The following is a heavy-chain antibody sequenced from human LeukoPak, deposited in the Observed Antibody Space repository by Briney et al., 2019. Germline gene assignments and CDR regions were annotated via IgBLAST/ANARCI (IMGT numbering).Heavy chain of an antibody. J-gene: IGHJ4*02. CDR3: ARVRQGYCSSTSCSIFDY. Sequence: GASVKVSCKASGYTFTGYYMHWVRQAPGQGLEWMGWINPNSGGTNYAQKFQGRVTMTRDTSISTAYMELSRLRSDDTAVYYCARVRQGYCSSTSCSIFDYWGQGTLVTVSS. CDR1: GYTFTGYY. V-gene: IGHV1-2*02. CDR2: INPNSGGT. D-gene: IGHD2-2*01.